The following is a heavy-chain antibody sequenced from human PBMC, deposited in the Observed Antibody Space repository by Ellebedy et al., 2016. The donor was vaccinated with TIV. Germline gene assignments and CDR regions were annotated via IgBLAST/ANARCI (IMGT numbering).Heavy chain of an antibody. CDR1: GFTFSSYN. Sequence: GESLKISCAASGFTFSSYNMNWVRQAPGKGLEWVSYIRSSSSTIYYADSVKGRFTISRDNAKNSLYLQMNSLRAEDTAVYYCASFVGYCSGGSCYIYWGQGTLVTVSS. CDR2: IRSSSSTI. D-gene: IGHD2-15*01. CDR3: ASFVGYCSGGSCYIY. J-gene: IGHJ4*02. V-gene: IGHV3-48*01.